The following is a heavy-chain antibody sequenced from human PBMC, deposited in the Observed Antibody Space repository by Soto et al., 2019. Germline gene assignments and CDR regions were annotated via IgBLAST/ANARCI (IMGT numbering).Heavy chain of an antibody. CDR2: IYWDDDK. CDR3: AHSTWTGTKAYFDY. CDR1: GFSLSTSGVG. D-gene: IGHD1-1*01. Sequence: QITLEESGPTRVKPTQSLALTCTFSGFSLSTSGVGVGSVRQPPGKAMEWLALIYWDDDKRYSPSLQSRLTITKDTAKTQVVLIMINMDPVDTATYYCAHSTWTGTKAYFDYWGQGTLVTVSS. V-gene: IGHV2-5*02. J-gene: IGHJ4*02.